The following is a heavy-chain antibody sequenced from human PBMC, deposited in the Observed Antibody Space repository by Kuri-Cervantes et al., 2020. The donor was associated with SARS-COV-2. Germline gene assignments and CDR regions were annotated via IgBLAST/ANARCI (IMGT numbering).Heavy chain of an antibody. CDR3: ARRVQLWPYDAFDI. V-gene: IGHV4-34*01. Sequence: SWAVAGASFGGYYWSGIRQPPGKGLEWIGESNSSGSANYNPSLKSRVTIPVDTSKNQFSLKLSSVTAADTAVYYCARRVQLWPYDAFDIWGQGTMVTVSS. J-gene: IGHJ3*02. CDR1: GASFGGYY. D-gene: IGHD5-18*01. CDR2: SNSSGSA.